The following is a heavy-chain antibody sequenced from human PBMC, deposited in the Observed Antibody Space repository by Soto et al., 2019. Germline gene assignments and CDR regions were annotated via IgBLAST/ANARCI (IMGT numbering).Heavy chain of an antibody. V-gene: IGHV4-31*03. CDR1: GGSIRSGSHY. CDR2: LYYSGST. Sequence: PSETLSLPCTASGGSIRSGSHYLSWIRQHPGKGLEWIGYLYYSGSTYYNPSLKSRITISISTSKNQFSLKLTSVTAADTAVYYCAREGGDGIDYWGQGSLVTVSS. J-gene: IGHJ4*02. CDR3: AREGGDGIDY. D-gene: IGHD3-16*01.